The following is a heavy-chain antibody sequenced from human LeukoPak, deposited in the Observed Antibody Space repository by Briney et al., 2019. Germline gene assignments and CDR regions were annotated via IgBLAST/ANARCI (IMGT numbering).Heavy chain of an antibody. V-gene: IGHV4-61*05. CDR1: GGSISTSNYY. J-gene: IGHJ5*02. CDR3: ARVEITFGRTAQNWFDP. CDR2: IYTSGST. Sequence: SETLSLTCTVSGGSISTSNYYWGWIRQPPGKGLEWIGRIYTSGSTNYNPSLKSRVTMSVDTSKNQFSLKLSSVTAADTAVYYCARVEITFGRTAQNWFDPWGQGTLVTVSS. D-gene: IGHD3-16*01.